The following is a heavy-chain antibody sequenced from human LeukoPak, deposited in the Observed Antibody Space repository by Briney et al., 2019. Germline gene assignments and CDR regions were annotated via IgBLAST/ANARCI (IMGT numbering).Heavy chain of an antibody. J-gene: IGHJ5*02. V-gene: IGHV4-34*01. D-gene: IGHD3-16*01. CDR2: INHSGST. Sequence: SETLSLTCAVYGGSFSGYYWRWIRQPPGKGPEWIGEINHSGSTNYNPSLKSRVTISVDTSKNQSSLKLSSVTAADTAVYYCARDLMITFGGVARNWFDPWGQGTLVTVSS. CDR1: GGSFSGYY. CDR3: ARDLMITFGGVARNWFDP.